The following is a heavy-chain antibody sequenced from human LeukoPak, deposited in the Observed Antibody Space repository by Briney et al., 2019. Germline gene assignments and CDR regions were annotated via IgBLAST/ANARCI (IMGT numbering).Heavy chain of an antibody. Sequence: GRSLRLSCAASGFTFSSYAMHWVRQAPGKGLEWVAVISYDGSNKYYADSVKGRFTISRDNSKNTLYLQMNSLRAEDTAVYYCTRGSGYYFAGLDYWGQGTLVTVSS. CDR1: GFTFSSYA. J-gene: IGHJ4*02. V-gene: IGHV3-30*04. CDR3: TRGSGYYFAGLDY. CDR2: ISYDGSNK. D-gene: IGHD3-22*01.